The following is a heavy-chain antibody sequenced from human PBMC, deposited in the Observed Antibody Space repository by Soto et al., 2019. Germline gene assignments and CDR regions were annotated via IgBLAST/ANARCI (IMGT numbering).Heavy chain of an antibody. CDR3: ARVHIQDVENIFDY. Sequence: GRPLRLSCPASGFTFCSYGMHWVRQAPGKGLEWVAVISYDGTNKYYGDSVKGRITISRTNSKNTLYLQLNSLKAEDTAVYFCARVHIQDVENIFDYWGQGTLVTVSS. CDR1: GFTFCSYG. V-gene: IGHV3-33*05. CDR2: ISYDGTNK. J-gene: IGHJ4*02. D-gene: IGHD2-15*01.